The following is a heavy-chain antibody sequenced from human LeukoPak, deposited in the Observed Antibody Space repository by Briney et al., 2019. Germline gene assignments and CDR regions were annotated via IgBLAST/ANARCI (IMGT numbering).Heavy chain of an antibody. Sequence: SETLSLTCAVYGGSFSGYYWSWIRQPPGKGLEWIGEINHSGSTNYNPSLKSRVTISADTSKNQFSLKLSSVTAADTAVYYCARKPLAAAGKIDYWGQGTLVTVSS. D-gene: IGHD6-13*01. V-gene: IGHV4-34*01. CDR2: INHSGST. J-gene: IGHJ4*02. CDR1: GGSFSGYY. CDR3: ARKPLAAAGKIDY.